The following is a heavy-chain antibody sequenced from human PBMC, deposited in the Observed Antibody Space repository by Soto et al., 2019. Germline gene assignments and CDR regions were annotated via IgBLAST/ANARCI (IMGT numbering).Heavy chain of an antibody. CDR3: ARDRLPHCSGCSCYSESAN. V-gene: IGHV1-69*01. Sequence: QVRLEQSGSEVKRPGSSVKVSCKASGDILSSFGLSWVRQAPGQGLEWMGGIVPLFRAENYAQRFQGRVTITADESTNTAYMEWSSLRFEDTGVYYCARDRLPHCSGCSCYSESANLGEGTLVIVSS. J-gene: IGHJ4*02. D-gene: IGHD2-15*01. CDR1: GDILSSFG. CDR2: IVPLFRAE.